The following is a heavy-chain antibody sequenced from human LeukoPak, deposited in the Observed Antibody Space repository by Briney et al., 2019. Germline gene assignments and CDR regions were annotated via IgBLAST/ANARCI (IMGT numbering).Heavy chain of an antibody. Sequence: SETLSLTCAVYGGSFSGYYWSWIRQSPGKGLEWIGEINHSGSTNYNPSLTSRVTISVDTSKNQFSLKLTSVTAADTAVYYCARWQYQPRFDPWGQGTLVTVSS. V-gene: IGHV4-34*01. CDR3: ARWQYQPRFDP. J-gene: IGHJ5*02. CDR2: INHSGST. CDR1: GGSFSGYY. D-gene: IGHD2-2*01.